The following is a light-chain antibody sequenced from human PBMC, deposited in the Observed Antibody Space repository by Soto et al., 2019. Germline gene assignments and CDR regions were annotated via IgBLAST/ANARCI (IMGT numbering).Light chain of an antibody. CDR1: SSDVGGYNY. Sequence: QSVLTQPPSASGSPGQSVTISCTGTSSDVGGYNYVSWYQQHPGKAPKLMIYEVSKRPSGVSDRFSGSKSGNTASLTVSGLQAEDEADYYCSSYASSNNVVFGGGTKLTVL. CDR3: SSYASSNNVV. CDR2: EVS. J-gene: IGLJ2*01. V-gene: IGLV2-8*01.